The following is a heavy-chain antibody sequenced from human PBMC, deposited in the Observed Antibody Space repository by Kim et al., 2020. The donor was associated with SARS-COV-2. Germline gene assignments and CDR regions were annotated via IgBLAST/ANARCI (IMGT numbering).Heavy chain of an antibody. CDR3: ATESYFYDGNGEDY. CDR2: ISSNSDGGTT. J-gene: IGHJ4*02. CDR1: GFSFPNAW. Sequence: GGSLRLSCAASGFSFPNAWMTWVRQAPGKGLEWVGRISSNSDGGTTDYAAPVRGRFSISRDDSQNTLFLHMNRLETEDTAVYYCATESYFYDGNGEDYWGQGTLVTVS. D-gene: IGHD3-22*01. V-gene: IGHV3-15*01.